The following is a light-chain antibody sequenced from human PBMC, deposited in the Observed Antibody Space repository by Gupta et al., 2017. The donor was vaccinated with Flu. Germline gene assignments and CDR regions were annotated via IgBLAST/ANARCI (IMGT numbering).Light chain of an antibody. V-gene: IGLV1-47*01. CDR2: RNY. J-gene: IGLJ3*02. Sequence: RVTISCSGSSSNIGSNYVYWYQQLPGTAPKLLIYRNYQRPSGVPDRFSGSKSGTSASLAISGLRTEDEADYSCAVWDDSLSGLVFGGGTRVTVL. CDR1: SSNIGSNY. CDR3: AVWDDSLSGLV.